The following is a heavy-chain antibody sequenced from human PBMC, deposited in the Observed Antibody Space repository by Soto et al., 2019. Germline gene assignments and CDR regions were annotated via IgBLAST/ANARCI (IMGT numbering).Heavy chain of an antibody. CDR3: ARDSRRGGEDY. CDR1: GYTFTSYD. Sequence: QVQLVQSGAEVKKPGASVKVSCKASGYTFTSYDINWVRQATGQGLEWMGWMNPNSGNTGYAQKFQGRVTMTRNTSKSTADMEPNSLRPEDTAVYYCARDSRRGGEDYWGQGTLVPVSS. V-gene: IGHV1-8*01. D-gene: IGHD3-10*01. J-gene: IGHJ4*02. CDR2: MNPNSGNT.